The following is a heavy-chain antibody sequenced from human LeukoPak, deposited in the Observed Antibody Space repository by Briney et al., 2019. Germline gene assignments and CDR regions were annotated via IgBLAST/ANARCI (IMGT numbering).Heavy chain of an antibody. V-gene: IGHV3-74*01. D-gene: IGHD1-26*01. CDR2: IRSDGSDT. J-gene: IGHJ4*02. CDR3: ARDPGGSYYFPYFDY. CDR1: GFTFSDTW. Sequence: GGSLRLSCAASGFTFSDTWMHWVRQAPGEGLVWVSRIRSDGSDTRYAESVKGRFTISRDNAKNSLYLQMNSLRAEDTAVYYCARDPGGSYYFPYFDYWGQGTLVTVSS.